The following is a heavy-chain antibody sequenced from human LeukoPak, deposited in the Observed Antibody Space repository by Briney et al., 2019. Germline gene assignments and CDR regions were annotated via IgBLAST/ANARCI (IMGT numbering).Heavy chain of an antibody. Sequence: GGSLRLSCAASGFTFSNYAMSWVRQAPGKGLEWVSAISGSGSSTYYADSVKGRFTISRDNPKNTLYLQMNSLRAEDTAVYYCATRSGDCSSTSCYSHYWGQGTLVTVSS. CDR3: ATRSGDCSSTSCYSHY. CDR2: ISGSGSST. CDR1: GFTFSNYA. V-gene: IGHV3-23*01. D-gene: IGHD2-2*02. J-gene: IGHJ4*02.